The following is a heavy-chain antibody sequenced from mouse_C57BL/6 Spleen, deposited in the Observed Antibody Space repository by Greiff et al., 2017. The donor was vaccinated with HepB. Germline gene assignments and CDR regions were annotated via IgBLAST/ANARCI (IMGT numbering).Heavy chain of an antibody. CDR2: FTMYSDAT. CDR3: ARSYDYDQAWFAY. V-gene: IGHV1-49*01. CDR1: YFAFMASA. D-gene: IGHD2-4*01. Sequence: LKESGAELVRPGSSVKLSCKDSYFAFMASAMHWVKQRPGHGLEWIGSFTMYSDATEYSENFKGKATLTANTSSSTAYMELSSLTSEDSAVYYCARSYDYDQAWFAYWGQGSLVTVSA. J-gene: IGHJ3*01.